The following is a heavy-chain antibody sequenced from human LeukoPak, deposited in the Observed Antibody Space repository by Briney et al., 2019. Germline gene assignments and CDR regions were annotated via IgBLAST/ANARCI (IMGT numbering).Heavy chain of an antibody. CDR1: GFTFGSYS. J-gene: IGHJ6*03. Sequence: GGSLRLSCAASGFTFGSYSMNWVRQAPGKGLEGVLYISSSSSTIYYADSVKGRFTISRDNAKNSLYLQMNSLRAEDTAVYYCARDRTDYYYYMDVWGKGTTVTVSS. CDR2: ISSSSSTI. V-gene: IGHV3-48*01. CDR3: ARDRTDYYYYMDV.